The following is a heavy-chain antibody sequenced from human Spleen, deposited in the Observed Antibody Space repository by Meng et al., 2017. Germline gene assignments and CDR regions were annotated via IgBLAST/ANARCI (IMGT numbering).Heavy chain of an antibody. D-gene: IGHD4-17*01. V-gene: IGHV4-39*07. CDR3: ARVGPHRLLMTTVTTFFDY. Sequence: SETLSLTCTVSGGSISSSSYYWGWIRQPPGKGLEWIGSIYYSGSTYYNPSLKSRVTISVDTSKNQFSLKLSSVTAADTAVYYCARVGPHRLLMTTVTTFFDYWGQGTLVTVSS. CDR1: GGSISSSSYY. J-gene: IGHJ4*02. CDR2: IYYSGST.